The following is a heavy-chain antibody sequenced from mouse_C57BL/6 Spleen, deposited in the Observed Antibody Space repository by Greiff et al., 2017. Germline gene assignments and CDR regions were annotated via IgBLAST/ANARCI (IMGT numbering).Heavy chain of an antibody. Sequence: QVQLQQSGPELVKPGASVKISCKASGYAFSSSWMNWVKQRPGKGLEWIGRIYPGDGDTNYNGKFKGKATLTADKSSSTAYMQLSSLTSEDSAVYFCARVDERDWGQGTTLTVSS. J-gene: IGHJ2*01. V-gene: IGHV1-82*01. CDR3: ARVDERD. CDR1: GYAFSSSW. CDR2: IYPGDGDT.